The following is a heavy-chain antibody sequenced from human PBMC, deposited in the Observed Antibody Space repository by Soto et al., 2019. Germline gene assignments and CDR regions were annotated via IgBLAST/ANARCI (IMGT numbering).Heavy chain of an antibody. J-gene: IGHJ6*02. Sequence: PGESLKISCKGSGYSFTSYWISWVRQMPGKGLEWMGRIDPSDSYTNYSPSFQGHVTISADKSTSTAYLQWSSLKASDTAMYYCATLGHSGSLIDYYYYGLDVWGQGTTVTVSS. D-gene: IGHD1-26*01. V-gene: IGHV5-10-1*01. CDR1: GYSFTSYW. CDR3: ATLGHSGSLIDYYYYGLDV. CDR2: IDPSDSYT.